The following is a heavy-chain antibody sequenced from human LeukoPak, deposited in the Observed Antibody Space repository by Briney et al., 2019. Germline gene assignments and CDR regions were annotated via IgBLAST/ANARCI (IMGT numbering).Heavy chain of an antibody. Sequence: GASVKVSCKASGYTFTSYGISWVRQAPGQGLEWMGWISAYNGNTNYAQKLQGRVTMTTDTSTSTAYMELRSLRSDDTAVYYCARREGDSSGYYFSYYYYYMDVWGKGTTVTVSS. D-gene: IGHD3-22*01. J-gene: IGHJ6*03. CDR1: GYTFTSYG. CDR2: ISAYNGNT. V-gene: IGHV1-18*01. CDR3: ARREGDSSGYYFSYYYYYMDV.